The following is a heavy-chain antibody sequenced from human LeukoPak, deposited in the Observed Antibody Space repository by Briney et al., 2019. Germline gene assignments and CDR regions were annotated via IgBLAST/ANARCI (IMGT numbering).Heavy chain of an antibody. D-gene: IGHD3-3*01. V-gene: IGHV4-39*07. J-gene: IGHJ6*03. CDR3: ASIRFLEWLLGGYYYYYMDV. Sequence: SETLSLTCTVSGGSISSSSYYWGWIRQPPGKGLEWIGEIYHSGSTNYNPSLKSRVTISVDTSKNQFSLKLSSVTAADTAVYYCASIRFLEWLLGGYYYYYMDVWGKGTTVTVSS. CDR1: GGSISSSSYY. CDR2: IYHSGST.